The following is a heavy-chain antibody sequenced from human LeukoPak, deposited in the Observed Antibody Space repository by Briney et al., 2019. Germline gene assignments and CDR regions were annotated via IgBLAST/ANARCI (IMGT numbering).Heavy chain of an antibody. J-gene: IGHJ3*02. CDR2: ISSSSKTI. D-gene: IGHD3-3*01. V-gene: IGHV3-48*04. CDR1: GFTFSSYS. Sequence: PGGSLRLSCAASGFTFSSYSMNWVRQAPGKGLEWVSYISSSSKTIYYADSVKGRFTISRDNAKNSLYLQMSSLRAEDTAVYYCARTGSGHDAFDIWGQGTMVTVSS. CDR3: ARTGSGHDAFDI.